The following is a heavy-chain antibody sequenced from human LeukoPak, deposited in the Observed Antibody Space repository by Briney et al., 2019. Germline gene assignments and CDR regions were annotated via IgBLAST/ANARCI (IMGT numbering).Heavy chain of an antibody. D-gene: IGHD5-18*01. CDR3: ARGVGGYSYGYSFFDY. V-gene: IGHV1-8*01. Sequence: ASVKVSCKASRYILPSYDINWVRPATGKGREWMGWMNHNRGNTGYAQKFRGRVTMTRNTSISTAYMELSSLRSEDTAVYYCARGVGGYSYGYSFFDYWGQGTLVTVSA. J-gene: IGHJ4*02. CDR2: MNHNRGNT. CDR1: RYILPSYD.